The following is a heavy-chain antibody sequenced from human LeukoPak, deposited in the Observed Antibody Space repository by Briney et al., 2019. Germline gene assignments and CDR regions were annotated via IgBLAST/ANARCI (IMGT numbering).Heavy chain of an antibody. J-gene: IGHJ6*03. CDR2: ITPMYGTT. Sequence: AASVKVSCKASGGTFSSYAINWVRQAPGQGPEWMGGITPMYGTTNYARKFQGRVTMTADESTSTAYMELTSLRSEDTAVYYCAREEAYYYYMDVWGKGTTVTVSS. CDR3: AREEAYYYYMDV. V-gene: IGHV1-69*13. CDR1: GGTFSSYA.